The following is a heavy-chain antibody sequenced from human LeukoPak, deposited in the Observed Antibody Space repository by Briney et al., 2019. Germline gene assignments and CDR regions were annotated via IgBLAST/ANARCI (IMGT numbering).Heavy chain of an antibody. CDR3: AKLPGTRRYCSSTSCYKVDY. CDR1: GFTFSSYG. Sequence: GGSLRLSCAASGFTFSSYGIHWVRQAPGKGLEWVAFTRYDESNKYYADSVKGRFTISRDNSKNTLYLQMNSLRAEDTAVYYCAKLPGTRRYCSSTSCYKVDYWGQGTLVTVSS. J-gene: IGHJ4*02. CDR2: TRYDESNK. V-gene: IGHV3-30*02. D-gene: IGHD2-2*02.